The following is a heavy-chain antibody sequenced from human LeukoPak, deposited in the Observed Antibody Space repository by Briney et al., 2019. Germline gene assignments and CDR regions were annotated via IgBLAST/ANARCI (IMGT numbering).Heavy chain of an antibody. J-gene: IGHJ4*02. Sequence: SETLSLTCTVSGYSISSAFYWGWIRPPPGKGLEWIGTIYHNGRTYYNPSLKSRVTISLDTSKNQFSLDLTSVTAADTALYYCARAFRESFFDYWGQGTLVTVSS. CDR2: IYHNGRT. CDR3: ARAFRESFFDY. V-gene: IGHV4-38-2*02. CDR1: GYSISSAFY.